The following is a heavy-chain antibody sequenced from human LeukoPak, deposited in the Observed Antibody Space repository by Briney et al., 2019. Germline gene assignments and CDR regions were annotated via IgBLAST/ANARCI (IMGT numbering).Heavy chain of an antibody. CDR1: GGTFNSHI. CDR3: ARISLGYSGGVHNWFDP. Sequence: SVKVSCKTSGGTFNSHIFRWVRQAPGQGLEWMGRINPVVDIANYAQKSQGRVTITADKSTGTTYMELSGLGSEDTAIYYCARISLGYSGGVHNWFDPWGQGTLVTVSS. CDR2: INPVVDIA. J-gene: IGHJ5*02. D-gene: IGHD5-12*01. V-gene: IGHV1-69*02.